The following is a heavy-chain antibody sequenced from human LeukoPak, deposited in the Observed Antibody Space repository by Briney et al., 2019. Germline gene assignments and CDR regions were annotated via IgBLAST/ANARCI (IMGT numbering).Heavy chain of an antibody. J-gene: IGHJ3*02. Sequence: SETLSLTCTVSGGSINRYYWSWIRQPAGKGLEWIGRIYSTGSTNYNPSLKSRVTMSVDTSKNHFSLKLNSVTAADTAVYYCARHLGAQCLTAVDIWGQGTMVTVSS. V-gene: IGHV4-4*07. D-gene: IGHD4-11*01. CDR3: ARHLGAQCLTAVDI. CDR1: GGSINRYY. CDR2: IYSTGST.